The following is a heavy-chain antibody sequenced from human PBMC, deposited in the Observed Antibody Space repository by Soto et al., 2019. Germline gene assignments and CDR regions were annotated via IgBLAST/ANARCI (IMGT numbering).Heavy chain of an antibody. J-gene: IGHJ6*02. CDR3: ARGEDAFFYYGLDV. V-gene: IGHV4-59*01. CDR2: IYDTGISGYTPST. CDR1: GGSITSSY. Sequence: ETLSLTCPVSGGSITSSYWSWIRRPPGKGMEWIAYIYDTGISGYTPSTSYNPSLKSRVTMSVDTSKSQFSLKLTSVTAADTAVYYCARGEDAFFYYGLDVWGQGITVTVSS.